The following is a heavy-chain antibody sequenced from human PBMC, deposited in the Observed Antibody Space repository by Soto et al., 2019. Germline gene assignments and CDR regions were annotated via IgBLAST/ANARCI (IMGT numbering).Heavy chain of an antibody. Sequence: GESLKISCKGSGYSFTSYWIGWVRQMPGKGLEWMGIIYPVDSDTRYSPSFQGQVTISADKSISTAYLQWSSLKASDTAMYYCARVLRSGYLAYFYYDMDVWGQGTTVTVSS. CDR3: ARVLRSGYLAYFYYDMDV. J-gene: IGHJ6*02. D-gene: IGHD5-12*01. V-gene: IGHV5-51*01. CDR1: GYSFTSYW. CDR2: IYPVDSDT.